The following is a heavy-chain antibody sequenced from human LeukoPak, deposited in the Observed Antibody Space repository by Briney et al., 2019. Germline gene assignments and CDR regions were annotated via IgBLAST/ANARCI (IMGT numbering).Heavy chain of an antibody. CDR3: AREVESWFGDLLSYFDS. D-gene: IGHD3-10*01. CDR1: GFSISTGYS. J-gene: IGHJ4*02. CDR2: VYHHGNT. V-gene: IGHV4-38-2*02. Sequence: RSSETLSLTCSVSGFSISTGYSWGWIRQPPGKGLEWIGTVYHHGNTYFNPSLMSRVTISLDTSKNQFSLRLTSVTAADTAKYYCAREVESWFGDLLSYFDSWGQGIQVIVSS.